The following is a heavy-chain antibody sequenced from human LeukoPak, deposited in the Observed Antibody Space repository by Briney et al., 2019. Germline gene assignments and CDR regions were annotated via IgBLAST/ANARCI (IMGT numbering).Heavy chain of an antibody. CDR3: ARVKLERRPFDY. CDR1: GGPISSGDYY. Sequence: SQTLSLTCTVTGGPISSGDYYWSWIRQPPGKGLEWVGYIYYSGSTYYNPSLKSRVAISVDTSENQFSLKLSSVTAADTAVYYCARVKLERRPFDYWGQGTLVTVSS. J-gene: IGHJ4*02. CDR2: IYYSGST. D-gene: IGHD1-1*01. V-gene: IGHV4-30-4*01.